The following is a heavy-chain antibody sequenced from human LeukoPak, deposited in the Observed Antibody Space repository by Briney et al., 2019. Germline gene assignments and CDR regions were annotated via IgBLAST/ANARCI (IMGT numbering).Heavy chain of an antibody. CDR1: GGSFSSYY. V-gene: IGHV4-59*01. Sequence: SETLSLTCAVYGGSFSSYYWSWIRQPPGKGLEWIGYIYYSGSTNYNPSLKSRVTISVDTSKNQFSLKLSSVTAADTAVYYCARGHYYDSSGYHPWGQGTLVTVSS. D-gene: IGHD3-22*01. CDR3: ARGHYYDSSGYHP. CDR2: IYYSGST. J-gene: IGHJ4*02.